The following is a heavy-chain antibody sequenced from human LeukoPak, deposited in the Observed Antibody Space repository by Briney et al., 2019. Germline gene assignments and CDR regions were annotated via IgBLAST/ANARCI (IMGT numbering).Heavy chain of an antibody. CDR2: VYSGGST. J-gene: IGHJ4*02. CDR3: ARGGFRYGYYDSSGFGTRSYFFDY. D-gene: IGHD3-22*01. CDR1: GFTVSSNY. V-gene: IGHV3-66*01. Sequence: QSGGSLRLSCAASGFTVSSNYMSWVRQAPGKGLEWVSVVYSGGSTNYSDYVKGRFTISRENSKNTLYLQMNSLRDEDTAVYYCARGGFRYGYYDSSGFGTRSYFFDYWGQGTLVTVSS.